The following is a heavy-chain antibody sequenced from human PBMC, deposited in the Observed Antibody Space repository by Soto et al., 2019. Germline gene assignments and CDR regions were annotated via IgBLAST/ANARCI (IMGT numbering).Heavy chain of an antibody. CDR2: ISSSSSYI. J-gene: IGHJ5*02. CDR3: ARDTYYYGSGSYSP. CDR1: GFTFSSYS. D-gene: IGHD3-10*01. Sequence: EVQLVESGGGLVKPGGSLRLSCAASGFTFSSYSMNWVRQAPGKGLEWVSSISSSSSYIYYADSVKGRFTSSRDNAKNSLYLQMNSLRAEDTAMYYCARDTYYYGSGSYSPWGQGTLVTVSS. V-gene: IGHV3-21*01.